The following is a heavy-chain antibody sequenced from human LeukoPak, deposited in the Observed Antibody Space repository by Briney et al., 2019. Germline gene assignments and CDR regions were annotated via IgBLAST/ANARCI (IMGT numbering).Heavy chain of an antibody. D-gene: IGHD2-8*01. J-gene: IGHJ4*02. V-gene: IGHV4-34*01. CDR3: ARGEYCTNGVCHFDY. CDR2: INHSGST. CDR1: GGSFSGYY. Sequence: SETLSLTCAVYGGSFSGYYWSWIRQPPGKGLEWIGEINHSGSTNYNPSLKSRVTISVDRSKNQFSLKLSSVTAADTAVYYCARGEYCTNGVCHFDYWGQGTLVTVSS.